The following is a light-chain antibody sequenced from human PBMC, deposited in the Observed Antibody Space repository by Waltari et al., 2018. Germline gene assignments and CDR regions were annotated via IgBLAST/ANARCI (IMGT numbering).Light chain of an antibody. V-gene: IGLV2-14*03. CDR2: VVS. CDR1: SSAVGGYNS. J-gene: IGLJ2*01. Sequence: QSALTQPASVSGSPGQSITISCTGTSSAVGGYNSVSWYQDHPSQAPKVIIYVVSDRPSGISERFSGSKSGNTASLTISGLQAEDEADYYCSSQSSDNVVLFGGGTKLTVL. CDR3: SSQSSDNVVL.